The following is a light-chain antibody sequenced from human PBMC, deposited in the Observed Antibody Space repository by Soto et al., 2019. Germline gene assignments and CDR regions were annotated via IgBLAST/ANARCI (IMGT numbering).Light chain of an antibody. CDR2: DVS. J-gene: IGLJ1*01. Sequence: QSVLTQPASVSGSPGQSITISCKGTSSDVGGYNYVSWYQQHPGKAPKLMIYDVSNRPSGVSNRFSGSKSGNTASLTISGLQAEDEADYYCSSYTSRSSSTYVFGTGTKVTVL. CDR3: SSYTSRSSSTYV. V-gene: IGLV2-14*01. CDR1: SSDVGGYNY.